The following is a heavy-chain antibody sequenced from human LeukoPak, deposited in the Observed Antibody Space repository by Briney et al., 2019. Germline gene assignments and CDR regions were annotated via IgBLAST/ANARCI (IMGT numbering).Heavy chain of an antibody. CDR2: IINSGGTI. V-gene: IGHV3-48*02. Sequence: GGSLRLSCAASGLTFSIHGMCWVRQTPGKGLEWVSYIINSGGTIYYADSVQGRFTISRDNAKNSLYLQMNSLRDEDTAVYYCARVGRGLYSMDVWGQGTTVTVSS. D-gene: IGHD3-10*01. J-gene: IGHJ6*02. CDR1: GLTFSIHG. CDR3: ARVGRGLYSMDV.